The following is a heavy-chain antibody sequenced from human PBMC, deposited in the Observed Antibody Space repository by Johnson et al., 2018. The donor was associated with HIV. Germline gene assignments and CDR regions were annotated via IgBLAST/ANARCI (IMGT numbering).Heavy chain of an antibody. CDR2: IGTAGDT. CDR1: GFTFSSYD. Sequence: VLLVESGGGLVQPGGSLRLSCAASGFTFSSYDMHWVRQATGKGLEWVSAIGTAGDTYYPGSVNRPFRDNSKNTLYLQMNSLRAEDTAVYYCATISVIPSRVNDAFDIWGQGTMVTVSS. CDR3: ATISVIPSRVNDAFDI. V-gene: IGHV3-13*01. D-gene: IGHD3-16*02. J-gene: IGHJ3*02.